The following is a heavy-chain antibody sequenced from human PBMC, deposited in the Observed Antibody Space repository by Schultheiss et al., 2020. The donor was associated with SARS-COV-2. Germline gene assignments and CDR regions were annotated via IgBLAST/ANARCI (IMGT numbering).Heavy chain of an antibody. CDR1: GFTFSSYG. J-gene: IGHJ3*02. CDR2: ISYDGSNK. CDR3: ARDLPSSSYPVEI. D-gene: IGHD6-6*01. Sequence: GGSLRLSCAASGFTFSSYGMYWVRQAPGKGLEWVAVISYDGSNKYYADSVKGRFTISRDNSKNTLYLQMNSLRAEDTAVYYCARDLPSSSYPVEIWGQGTMVTVSS. V-gene: IGHV3-30*12.